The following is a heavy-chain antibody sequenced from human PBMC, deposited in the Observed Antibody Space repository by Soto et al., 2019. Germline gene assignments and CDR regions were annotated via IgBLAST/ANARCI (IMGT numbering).Heavy chain of an antibody. V-gene: IGHV1-18*01. D-gene: IGHD6-6*01. Sequence: QVQLVQSGAEVKKPGASVKVSCKASGYTFNIYGITWVRQAPGQGLEWMGWISGYNGNTYYAQKLQGRVTMTTDTSTSTAYMELKCLKSDDTAVYYCARGGSSSRRTDYWGQGTLVTVSS. J-gene: IGHJ4*02. CDR1: GYTFNIYG. CDR3: ARGGSSSRRTDY. CDR2: ISGYNGNT.